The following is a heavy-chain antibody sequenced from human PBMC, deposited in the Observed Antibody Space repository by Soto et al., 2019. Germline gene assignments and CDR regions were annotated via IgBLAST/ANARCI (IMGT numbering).Heavy chain of an antibody. CDR1: GGSISSYY. Sequence: QVQLQESGPGLVKPSETLSLTCTVSGGSISSYYWSWIRQPPGKGLEWIGYIYYSGSTNYNPSLKRLVTISVDTSKYQFSLKLSSVTAADTAVYYCARGILEWLFPDYYYYYMDVWGKGTTVTVSS. CDR3: ARGILEWLFPDYYYYYMDV. V-gene: IGHV4-59*01. J-gene: IGHJ6*03. D-gene: IGHD3-3*01. CDR2: IYYSGST.